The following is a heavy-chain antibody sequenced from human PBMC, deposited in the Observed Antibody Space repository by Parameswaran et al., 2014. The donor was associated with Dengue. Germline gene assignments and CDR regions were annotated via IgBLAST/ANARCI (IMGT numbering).Heavy chain of an antibody. D-gene: IGHD5-12*01. J-gene: IGHJ6*02. CDR2: INPNNDGT. CDR3: ARELATRYYYFYGMDV. V-gene: IGHV1-2*02. Sequence: WVRQAPGQGLEWMGWINPNNDGTNYAQKFQGRVTMTRDTSISTAYMELSRLRSDDTAVYYCARELATRYYYFYGMDVWGQGPRSPSP.